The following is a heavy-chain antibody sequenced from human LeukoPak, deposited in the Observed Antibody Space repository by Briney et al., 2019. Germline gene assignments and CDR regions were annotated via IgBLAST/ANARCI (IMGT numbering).Heavy chain of an antibody. CDR1: GFTFSSYW. V-gene: IGHV3-7*03. CDR2: IKQDGSEK. D-gene: IGHD3-22*01. Sequence: GGSLRLSCAASGFTFSSYWMSWVRQAPGKGLEWVANIKQDGSEKYYVDFVKGRFTISRDNAKNSLYLQMNSLRAEDTAVYYCAKSSYYDSSGFYREYYFDYWGQGTLVTVSS. CDR3: AKSSYYDSSGFYREYYFDY. J-gene: IGHJ4*02.